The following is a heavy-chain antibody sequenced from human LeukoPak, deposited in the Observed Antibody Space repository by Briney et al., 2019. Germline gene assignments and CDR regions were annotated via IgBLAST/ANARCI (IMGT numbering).Heavy chain of an antibody. V-gene: IGHV1-18*01. CDR2: ISAYNGNT. CDR1: GYTFTSYG. J-gene: IGHJ3*02. Sequence: ASVKVSCKASGYTFTSYGISWVRQAPGQGLEWMGWISAYNGNTNYAQKLQGRVTMTTDTSTSTAYMELRSLRSDDTAVYYCARKGYYDSSGYYYDSGALDIWGQGTMVTVSS. D-gene: IGHD3-22*01. CDR3: ARKGYYDSSGYYYDSGALDI.